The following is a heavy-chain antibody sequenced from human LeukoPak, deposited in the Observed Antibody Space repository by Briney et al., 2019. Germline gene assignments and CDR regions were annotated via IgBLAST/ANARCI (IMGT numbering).Heavy chain of an antibody. Sequence: PGGSLRLSCAASGFIFRGYTMHWVRQAPGKGLEWVSLISWNGYSTSYGASVEGRFTISRDNNKGALNLQMSSLRTEDTAFYYCARDSSGSLDYWGQGTLVTVSS. D-gene: IGHD1-26*01. CDR1: GFIFRGYT. V-gene: IGHV3-43*01. CDR2: ISWNGYST. CDR3: ARDSSGSLDY. J-gene: IGHJ4*02.